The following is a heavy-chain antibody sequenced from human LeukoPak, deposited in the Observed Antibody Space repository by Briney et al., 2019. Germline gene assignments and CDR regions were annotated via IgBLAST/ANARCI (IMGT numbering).Heavy chain of an antibody. CDR1: GGSISSYY. J-gene: IGHJ6*03. D-gene: IGHD2-2*01. Sequence: SETLSLICTVSGGSISSYYWSWIRQPPGKGLEWIGYIYYSGSTNYNPSLKSRVTISVDTSKNQFSLKLSSVTAADTAVYYCARFGGCSSTSCYRGAQYYYYYMDVWGKGTTVTVSS. V-gene: IGHV4-59*01. CDR2: IYYSGST. CDR3: ARFGGCSSTSCYRGAQYYYYYMDV.